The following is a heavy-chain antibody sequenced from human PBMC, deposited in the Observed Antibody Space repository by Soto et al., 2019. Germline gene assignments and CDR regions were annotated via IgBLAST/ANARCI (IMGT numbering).Heavy chain of an antibody. CDR2: IKSKTDGGTT. V-gene: IGHV3-15*07. Sequence: GGSLRLSCAASGCTFSNAWMNWVRQAPGKGLEWVGLIKSKTDGGTTDYAAPVKGRFTISRDDSKNTLYLQMNSLKTEDTAVYYCTTDLTDILPWDVWDQGTTVTVSS. CDR1: GCTFSNAW. J-gene: IGHJ6*02. CDR3: TTDLTDILPWDV. D-gene: IGHD3-9*01.